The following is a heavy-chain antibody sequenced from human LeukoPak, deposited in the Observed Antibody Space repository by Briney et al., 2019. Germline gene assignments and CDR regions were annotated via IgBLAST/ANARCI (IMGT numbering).Heavy chain of an antibody. CDR3: ARPTFWSYSSSWYGLDI. CDR2: IYSGGST. D-gene: IGHD6-13*01. J-gene: IGHJ3*02. Sequence: GGSLRLSCAASGFTVSSNHMSWVRQAPGKGLEWVSVIYSGGSTYYADSVKGRFTISRDNSKNTLYLQMNSLRAEDTAVYYCARPTFWSYSSSWYGLDIWGQGTMVTVSS. V-gene: IGHV3-53*05. CDR1: GFTVSSNH.